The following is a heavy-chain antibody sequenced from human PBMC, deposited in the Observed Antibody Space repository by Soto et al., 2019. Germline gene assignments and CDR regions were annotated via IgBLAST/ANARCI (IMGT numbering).Heavy chain of an antibody. J-gene: IGHJ4*02. V-gene: IGHV4-39*07. CDR2: IYYSGST. D-gene: IGHD3-3*01. CDR1: GGSISSSSYY. Sequence: SETLSLTCTVSGGSISSSSYYWGWIRQPPGKGLEWIGSIYYSGSTYYNPSLKSRVTISVDTSKNQFSLKLSSVTAADTAVYYCARGWTEDYDFWSGWPYYFDYWGQGTLVTVSS. CDR3: ARGWTEDYDFWSGWPYYFDY.